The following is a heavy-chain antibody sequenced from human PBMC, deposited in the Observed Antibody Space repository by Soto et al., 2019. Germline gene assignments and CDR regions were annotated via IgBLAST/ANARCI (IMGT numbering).Heavy chain of an antibody. V-gene: IGHV3-23*01. CDR3: ARGSEQSSPGSRIFDL. Sequence: GGSLRLSCVGSGITFGNRGMSWVRQAPGEGLEWVSTITDTGGDTKYADSVRGRFTISRDNSKNTLYLLMSRLRVEDSALYFCARGSEQSSPGSRIFDLWGRGTLVTVSS. J-gene: IGHJ4*02. D-gene: IGHD3-3*01. CDR2: ITDTGGDT. CDR1: GITFGNRG.